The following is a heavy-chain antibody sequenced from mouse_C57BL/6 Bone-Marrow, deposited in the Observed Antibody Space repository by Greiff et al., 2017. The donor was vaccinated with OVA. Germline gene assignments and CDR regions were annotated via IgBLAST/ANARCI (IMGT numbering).Heavy chain of an antibody. CDR3: TRGPHYYGSSYPLYWYFDV. V-gene: IGHV6-6*01. J-gene: IGHJ1*03. CDR2: IRNKANNHAT. CDR1: GFTFSDAW. D-gene: IGHD1-1*01. Sequence: DVKLVESGGGLVQPGGSMKLSCAASGFTFSDAWMDWVRQSPEKGLEWVAEIRNKANNHATYYAESVKGRFTISRDDSKSSVYLQMNSLRAEDTGIYYCTRGPHYYGSSYPLYWYFDVWGTGTTVTVSS.